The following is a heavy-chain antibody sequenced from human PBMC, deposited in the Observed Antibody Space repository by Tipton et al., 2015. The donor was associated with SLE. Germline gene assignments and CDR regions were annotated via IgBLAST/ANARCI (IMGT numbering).Heavy chain of an antibody. D-gene: IGHD7-27*01. CDR1: GGSISSGGYY. J-gene: IGHJ2*01. CDR2: IYYSGST. Sequence: TLSLTCTVSGGSISSGGYYWSWIRQHPGKGLEWIGYIYYSGSTNYNPSLKSRVTISVDTSKNQFSLKLSSVTAADTAVYYCARETTGDTIWYFDLWGRGTLVTVSS. CDR3: ARETTGDTIWYFDL. V-gene: IGHV4-61*08.